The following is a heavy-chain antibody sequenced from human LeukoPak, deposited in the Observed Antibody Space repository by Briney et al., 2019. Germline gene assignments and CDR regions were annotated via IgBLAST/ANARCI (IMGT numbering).Heavy chain of an antibody. V-gene: IGHV4-59*01. J-gene: IGHJ4*02. CDR1: GGSISSYY. CDR3: ARYDSSGRTFDF. CDR2: FSNSGNT. D-gene: IGHD3-22*01. Sequence: CTXSGGSISSYYWSWIRQPPGKGLEWIGYFSNSGNTNYNPSLKSRVTISRDTSKNQFSLKLSSVTAADTAVYFCARYDSSGRTFDFWGQGTLVTVSS.